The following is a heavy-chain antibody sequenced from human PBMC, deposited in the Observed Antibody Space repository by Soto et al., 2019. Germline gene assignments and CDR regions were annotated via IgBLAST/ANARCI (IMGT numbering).Heavy chain of an antibody. V-gene: IGHV3-21*01. D-gene: IGHD2-21*02. CDR1: GFTFGTYT. CDR3: ARVMCGDCSAYYYYSMDV. J-gene: IGHJ6*02. CDR2: IGTTSSYI. Sequence: PXESLRLSCTASGFTFGTYTMSGVRQAPGKGLEWVSSIGTTSSYIYYADSVRGRFTISRDNAGDSLYLQMSSLRAEDTAVYYCARVMCGDCSAYYYYSMDVWGQGTTVTVSS.